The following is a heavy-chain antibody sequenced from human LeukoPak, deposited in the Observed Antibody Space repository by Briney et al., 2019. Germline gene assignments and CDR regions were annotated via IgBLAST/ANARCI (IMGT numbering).Heavy chain of an antibody. CDR2: IYYSGST. CDR1: GGSISSYY. CDR3: ARRRWLHMGYFDY. V-gene: IGHV4-59*12. Sequence: SETLSLTCTVSGGSISSYYWSWIRQPPGKGLEWIGYIYYSGSTNYNPSLKSRVTISVDTSKNQFSLKLSSVTAADTAVYYCARRRWLHMGYFDYWGQGTLVTVSS. D-gene: IGHD5-24*01. J-gene: IGHJ4*02.